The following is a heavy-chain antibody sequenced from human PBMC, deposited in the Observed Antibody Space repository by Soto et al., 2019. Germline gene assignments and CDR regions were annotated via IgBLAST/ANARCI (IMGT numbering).Heavy chain of an antibody. CDR3: ARLPTGNRRYYFNY. Sequence: GGSLRLSCAASGFTFSSYWMSWVRQAPGKGLEWVANIEHHGVGVYHVDSVKGRFTISRDNAKNSLYLQMNNLRAEDTAVYYCARLPTGNRRYYFNYWGQGALVTVSS. CDR2: IEHHGVGV. D-gene: IGHD1-1*01. CDR1: GFTFSSYW. V-gene: IGHV3-7*01. J-gene: IGHJ4*02.